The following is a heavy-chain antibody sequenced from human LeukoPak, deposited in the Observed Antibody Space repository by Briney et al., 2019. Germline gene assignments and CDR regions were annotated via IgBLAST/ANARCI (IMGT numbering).Heavy chain of an antibody. V-gene: IGHV4-39*07. CDR1: DGSISSNGYY. J-gene: IGHJ4*02. D-gene: IGHD6-19*01. Sequence: SETLSLTCTVSDGSISSNGYYWGWIRQPPGKGLEWIGSIYYSGTTYYNPSLKSRVTISVDTSKNQFSLKLSSVTAADTAVHYCARVSDSGYNNGYFYYYFDYWGQGTLVTVSS. CDR2: IYYSGTT. CDR3: ARVSDSGYNNGYFYYYFDY.